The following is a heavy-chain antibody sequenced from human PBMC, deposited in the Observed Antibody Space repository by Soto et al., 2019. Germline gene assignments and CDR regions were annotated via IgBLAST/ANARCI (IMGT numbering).Heavy chain of an antibody. CDR3: ARVRYSSRWYYYYGMDV. Sequence: GGSLRLSCAASGFTFSSYAMHWVRQAPGKGLEWVAVISYDGSNKYYADSVKGRFTISRDNSKNTLYLQMNSLRAEDTAVYYCARVRYSSRWYYYYGMDVWGQGTTVTVSS. V-gene: IGHV3-30-3*01. D-gene: IGHD6-19*01. J-gene: IGHJ6*02. CDR1: GFTFSSYA. CDR2: ISYDGSNK.